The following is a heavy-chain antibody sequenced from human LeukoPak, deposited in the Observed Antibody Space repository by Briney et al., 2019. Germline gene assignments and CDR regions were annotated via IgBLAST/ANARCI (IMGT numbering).Heavy chain of an antibody. D-gene: IGHD1-26*01. V-gene: IGHV1-3*01. CDR3: ARDVGGSYIDY. J-gene: IGHJ4*02. CDR1: GYTFTSYA. CDR2: INAGNGNT. Sequence: GASVKVSCKASGYTFTSYAMHWARQAPGQRLEWMGWINAGNGNTKYSQKFQGRVTITRDTSASTAYMELSSLRSEDTAVYYCARDVGGSYIDYWGQGTLVTVSS.